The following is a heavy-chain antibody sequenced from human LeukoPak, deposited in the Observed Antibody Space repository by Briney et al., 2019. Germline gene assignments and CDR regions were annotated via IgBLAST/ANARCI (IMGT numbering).Heavy chain of an antibody. CDR2: MNPNSGNT. V-gene: IGHV1-8*03. J-gene: IGHJ4*02. CDR3: ARQRRGAAAGFDY. Sequence: GASVKVSCKASGYTLTSYDINWVRQATGQGLEWMGWMNPNSGNTGYAQKFQGRVTITRNTSISTAYMELSSLRSEGTAVYYCARQRRGAAAGFDYWGQGTLVTVSS. CDR1: GYTLTSYD. D-gene: IGHD6-13*01.